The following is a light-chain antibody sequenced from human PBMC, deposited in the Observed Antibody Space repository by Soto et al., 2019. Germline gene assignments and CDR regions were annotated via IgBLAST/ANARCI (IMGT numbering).Light chain of an antibody. J-gene: IGKJ4*01. Sequence: GDRVTITCRTSQDISSYLAWYQQKPGKAPQLLISAASTLQSGVPSRFSGSGSGTEFTLTISSLQPEDFATYYCQQLNSYPLSFGGGTKVEI. CDR3: QQLNSYPLS. CDR1: QDISSY. V-gene: IGKV1-9*01. CDR2: AAS.